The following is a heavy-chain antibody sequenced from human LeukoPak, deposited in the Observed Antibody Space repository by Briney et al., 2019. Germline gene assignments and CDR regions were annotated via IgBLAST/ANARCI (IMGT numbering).Heavy chain of an antibody. D-gene: IGHD6-13*01. V-gene: IGHV3-23*01. CDR3: AKDSTGYSTIWYDY. CDR2: MSGSGGST. Sequence: GGSLRLSCAASGFTFSSYAMSWVRQAPGKGLEWVSIMSGSGGSTYYADSVKGRFTISRDNSKNTLYLQMNSLRAEDTAVYYCAKDSTGYSTIWYDYRGQGTLVTVSS. J-gene: IGHJ4*02. CDR1: GFTFSSYA.